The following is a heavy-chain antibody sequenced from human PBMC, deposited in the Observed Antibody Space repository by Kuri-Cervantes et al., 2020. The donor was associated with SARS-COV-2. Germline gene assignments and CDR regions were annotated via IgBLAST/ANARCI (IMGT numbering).Heavy chain of an antibody. Sequence: ASVKVSCNASGYTFTTYGISWVRKAPGRGLEWMGWISTYNGNTNYAQIFQDRVTMTTDTSTTTAYMELRSLRSFDTAVYYCARSHTLYGGNSSPWDYWGQGTLVTVSS. J-gene: IGHJ4*02. CDR3: ARSHTLYGGNSSPWDY. CDR2: ISTYNGNT. D-gene: IGHD4-23*01. CDR1: GYTFTTYG. V-gene: IGHV1-18*01.